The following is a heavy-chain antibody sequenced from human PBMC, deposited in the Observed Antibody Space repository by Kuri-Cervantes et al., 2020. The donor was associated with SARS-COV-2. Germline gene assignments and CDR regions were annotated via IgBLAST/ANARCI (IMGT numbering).Heavy chain of an antibody. CDR3: ASIDSSGYYADY. CDR1: GFTFSSYW. Sequence: GESLKISCAASGFTFSSYWMSWVRQAPGKGLEWVANIKQDGSEKYYVDSVKGRFTISRDNAKNSLYLQMNSLRAEDTAVYYCASIDSSGYYADYWGQGTLVTVSS. D-gene: IGHD3-22*01. CDR2: IKQDGSEK. J-gene: IGHJ4*02. V-gene: IGHV3-7*01.